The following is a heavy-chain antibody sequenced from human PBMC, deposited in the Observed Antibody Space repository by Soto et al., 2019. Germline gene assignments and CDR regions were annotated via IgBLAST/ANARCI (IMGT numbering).Heavy chain of an antibody. J-gene: IGHJ3*01. D-gene: IGHD5-12*01. CDR1: GGTFSSYT. CDR3: ARLDAYSGYENDAFDL. Sequence: QVQLVQSGAEVKKPGSSVKVSCKASGGTFSSYTISWVRQAPGQGLEWMGRIIPILGIANYAQKFQGRVTITADKSTSTAYMELSSLRSEDTAVYYCARLDAYSGYENDAFDLWGQGTMVTVSS. CDR2: IIPILGIA. V-gene: IGHV1-69*02.